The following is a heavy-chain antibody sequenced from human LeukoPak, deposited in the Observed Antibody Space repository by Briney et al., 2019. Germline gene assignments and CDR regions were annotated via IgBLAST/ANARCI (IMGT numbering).Heavy chain of an antibody. D-gene: IGHD2-21*02. CDR1: GFTFSSYG. V-gene: IGHV3-30*18. J-gene: IGHJ4*02. Sequence: VQPGRFLRPSCAASGFTFSSYGIHWVRQAPGKGLERVAVIAYDGRTKYYADSVNGRFSISRDNSKNTLYLQMNSLRAEDTAVYYCAKAGLCGGYFYSITVSRGQGTLVTVSS. CDR2: IAYDGRTK. CDR3: AKAGLCGGYFYSITVS.